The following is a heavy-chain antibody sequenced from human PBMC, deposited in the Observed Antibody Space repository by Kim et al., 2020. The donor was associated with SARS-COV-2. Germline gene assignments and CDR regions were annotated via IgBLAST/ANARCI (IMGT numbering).Heavy chain of an antibody. J-gene: IGHJ4*02. D-gene: IGHD3-22*01. CDR3: ARTYYYDSSGVYIRYFDY. Sequence: GGSLRLSCAASGFTVSSNYMSWVRQAPGKGLEWVSIIYTGGSTYYADSVKGRFTVSRDKSKNTLYLQMSSLRAEDTAVYYCARTYYYDSSGVYIRYFDYWGQGTLVTVSS. CDR2: IYTGGST. V-gene: IGHV3-66*02. CDR1: GFTVSSNY.